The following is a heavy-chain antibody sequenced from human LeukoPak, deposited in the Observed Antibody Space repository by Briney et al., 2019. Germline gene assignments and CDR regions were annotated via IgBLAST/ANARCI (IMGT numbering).Heavy chain of an antibody. CDR2: IYYSGST. V-gene: IGHV4-59*01. D-gene: IGHD6-13*01. Sequence: SETLSLTCTVSGGSISSYYWSWIRQPPGKGLEWIGYIYYSGSTNYNPSLKSRVTISVDTSKNQFSLKLSSVTAADTAVYYCARLSSSWDSGYLDYWGQGTLVTVSS. CDR1: GGSISSYY. CDR3: ARLSSSWDSGYLDY. J-gene: IGHJ4*02.